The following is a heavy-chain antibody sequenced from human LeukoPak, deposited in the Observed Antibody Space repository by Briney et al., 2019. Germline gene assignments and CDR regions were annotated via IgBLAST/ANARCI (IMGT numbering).Heavy chain of an antibody. V-gene: IGHV4-59*08. Sequence: SETQSLTCTVSGGSISNNYWSWIRQPPGKGLEWIGYIYYSGSTNYNPSLKSRVLISVDTSRNQFSLKLTSVTAADTAVYYCARGGSAYSLDYWGQGTLVTVSS. CDR2: IYYSGST. CDR1: GGSISNNY. CDR3: ARGGSAYSLDY. J-gene: IGHJ4*02. D-gene: IGHD3-22*01.